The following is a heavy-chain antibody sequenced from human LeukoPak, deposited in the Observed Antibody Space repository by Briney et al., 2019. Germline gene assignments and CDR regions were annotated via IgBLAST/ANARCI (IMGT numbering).Heavy chain of an antibody. Sequence: KTGESLRLSCAASGFTFSDYYMTWIRQAPGKGPEWISYISTSAGTIYYADSVKGRFTISRDNAKNSLYLQMNSLRAEDTAVYYCARDAIDSSGFDFDYWGQGTLVTVSS. D-gene: IGHD3-22*01. CDR2: ISTSAGTI. J-gene: IGHJ4*02. V-gene: IGHV3-11*01. CDR3: ARDAIDSSGFDFDY. CDR1: GFTFSDYY.